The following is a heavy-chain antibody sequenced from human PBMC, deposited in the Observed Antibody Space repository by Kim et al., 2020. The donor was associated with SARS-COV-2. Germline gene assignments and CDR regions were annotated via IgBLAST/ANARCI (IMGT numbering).Heavy chain of an antibody. V-gene: IGHV3-48*02. CDR2: INTASGET. CDR1: GFTFSRYS. D-gene: IGHD2-2*01. Sequence: GGSLRLSCVVSGFTFSRYSMNWVRQAPGKGLEWISFINTASGETRYAASVKGRFTVSSDNARNSMFLQMNSLREDDTAVYFCARDTTKYIISSWHVFDIWGQGTVVTVSS. J-gene: IGHJ3*02. CDR3: ARDTTKYIISSWHVFDI.